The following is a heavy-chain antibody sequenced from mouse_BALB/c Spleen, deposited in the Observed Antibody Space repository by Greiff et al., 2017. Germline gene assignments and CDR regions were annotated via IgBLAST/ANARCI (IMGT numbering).Heavy chain of an antibody. CDR1: GFTFSSFG. Sequence: EVQLVESGGGLVQPGGSRKLSCAASGFTFSSFGMHWVRQAPEKGLEWVAYISSGSSTIYYADTVKGRFTISRDNPKNTLFLQMTSLRSEDTAMYYCAREGAYDGYYDAMDYWGQGTSVTVSS. CDR2: ISSGSSTI. J-gene: IGHJ4*01. V-gene: IGHV5-17*02. CDR3: AREGAYDGYYDAMDY. D-gene: IGHD2-3*01.